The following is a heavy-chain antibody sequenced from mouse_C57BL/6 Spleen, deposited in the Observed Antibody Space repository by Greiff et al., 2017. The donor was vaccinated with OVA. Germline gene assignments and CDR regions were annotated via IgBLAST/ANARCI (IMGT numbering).Heavy chain of an antibody. V-gene: IGHV1-63*01. CDR3: ARANNYFGY. J-gene: IGHJ2*01. Sequence: QVQLKQSGAELVRPGTSVKMSCKASGYTFTNYWIGWAKQRPGHGLEWIGDIYPGGGYTNYNEKFKGKATLTADTSSSTAYMQYSSLTSEDSAIYYCARANNYFGYRGQGTTLTVSS. CDR2: IYPGGGYT. CDR1: GYTFTNYW.